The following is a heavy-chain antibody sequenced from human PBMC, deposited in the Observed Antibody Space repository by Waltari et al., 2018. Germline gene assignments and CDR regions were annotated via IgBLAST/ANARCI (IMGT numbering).Heavy chain of an antibody. V-gene: IGHV4-34*01. CDR3: ARGWLQVAPPYYYYMDV. J-gene: IGHJ6*03. D-gene: IGHD6-19*01. CDR1: GGSFSGYY. CDR2: INHNASP. Sequence: QVQLLQWGAGLLKPSETLSLTCAVYGGSFSGYYWSWLRQLPGMGLEWLGEINHNASPDYNPYLKRRSTISIETSKNQFSLKLDSVTAADTGVYYCARGWLQVAPPYYYYMDVWDRGTAVTVSS.